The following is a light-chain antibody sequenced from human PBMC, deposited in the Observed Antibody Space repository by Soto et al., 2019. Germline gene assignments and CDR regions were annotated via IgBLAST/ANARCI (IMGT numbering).Light chain of an antibody. J-gene: IGKJ2*01. V-gene: IGKV1-39*01. CDR3: EQSYNHPYT. CDR2: SAS. Sequence: DIHMTQSPSSLSASVGDRVTITCRASQSIGSYLNWYQQRPGQAPKLLIYSASTLDGAVPWRISGSGSGTDFTFAITGLQPEDLAMYYCEQSYNHPYTFGQGTKL. CDR1: QSIGSY.